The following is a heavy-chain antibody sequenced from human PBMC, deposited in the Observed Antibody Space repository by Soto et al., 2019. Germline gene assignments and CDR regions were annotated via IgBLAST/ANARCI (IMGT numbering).Heavy chain of an antibody. Sequence: QVQLVESGGGVVQPGRSLRLSCAASGFTFSSYGMHWVRQAPGKGLEWVAVIWYDGSNKYYADSVKGRFTISRDNSKNTLYLQRSSLRAEDTAVYYCARTGGFYDYVWVSYSYFDYWGQGTLVTVSS. V-gene: IGHV3-33*01. CDR2: IWYDGSNK. J-gene: IGHJ4*02. CDR3: ARTGGFYDYVWVSYSYFDY. CDR1: GFTFSSYG. D-gene: IGHD3-16*01.